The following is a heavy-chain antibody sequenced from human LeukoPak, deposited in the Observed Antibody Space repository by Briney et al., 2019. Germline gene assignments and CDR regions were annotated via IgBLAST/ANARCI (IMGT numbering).Heavy chain of an antibody. Sequence: SETLSLTCTVSGGSISANSYYWDWVRQPPGKGLEWIGSVYYRGTAYYNPSLKSRVTMSVDTSKNQFSLKLSSVTAADTAVYYCARDLVGSVDYDFWSGYYPSNWFDPWGQGTLVTVSS. CDR3: ARDLVGSVDYDFWSGYYPSNWFDP. CDR1: GGSISANSYY. V-gene: IGHV4-39*07. J-gene: IGHJ5*02. CDR2: VYYRGTA. D-gene: IGHD3-3*01.